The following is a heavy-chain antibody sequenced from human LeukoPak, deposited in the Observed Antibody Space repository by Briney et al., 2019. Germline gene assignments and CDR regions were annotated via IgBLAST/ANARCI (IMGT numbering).Heavy chain of an antibody. Sequence: PGGSLRLSCAAPGFTFSSYAMSWVRQAPGKGLEWVSAISGSGGSTYYADSVKGRFTISRDNSKNTLYLQMNSLRAEDTAVYYCAKDSDFWSGYYGWFDPWGQGTLVTVSS. CDR1: GFTFSSYA. D-gene: IGHD3-3*01. J-gene: IGHJ5*02. CDR2: ISGSGGST. V-gene: IGHV3-23*01. CDR3: AKDSDFWSGYYGWFDP.